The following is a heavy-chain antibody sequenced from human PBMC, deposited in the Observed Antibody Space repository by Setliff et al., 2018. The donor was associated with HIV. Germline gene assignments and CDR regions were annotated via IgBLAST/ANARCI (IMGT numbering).Heavy chain of an antibody. CDR3: ASHGGITGTTDAFDI. Sequence: PSETLSLTCGVSSYSISGGYYWGWIRQPPGKGLEWIGSIYHSGSAYYNPSLKSRVTISVDTSKNQFSLKMSSLTAADTAVYYCASHGGITGTTDAFDIWGQGTMVTVSS. CDR1: SYSISGGYY. J-gene: IGHJ3*02. V-gene: IGHV4-38-2*01. D-gene: IGHD1-7*01. CDR2: IYHSGSA.